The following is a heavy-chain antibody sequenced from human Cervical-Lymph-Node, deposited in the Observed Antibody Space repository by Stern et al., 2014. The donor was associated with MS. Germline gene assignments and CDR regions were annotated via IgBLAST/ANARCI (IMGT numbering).Heavy chain of an antibody. V-gene: IGHV1-69*01. CDR1: GGTFTNNA. D-gene: IGHD5-18*01. CDR2: IIPIYVTP. J-gene: IGHJ6*02. CDR3: ESDEDTTLATYYYGMDV. Sequence: QVQLVQSGPEVKKPGSSVRVSCKPSGGTFTNNAFSWVRQPPGQGLEWMGGIIPIYVTPNYAQKFQARVPLIAAQSSLTPYMELRSLRSADTAVYYCESDEDTTLATYYYGMDVWGQGTTVTVSS.